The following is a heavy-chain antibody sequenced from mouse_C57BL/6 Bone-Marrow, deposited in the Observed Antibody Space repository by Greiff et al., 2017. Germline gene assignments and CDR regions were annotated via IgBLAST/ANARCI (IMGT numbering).Heavy chain of an antibody. CDR2: ISSGGSYT. J-gene: IGHJ3*01. CDR3: AWVYGNFFAY. V-gene: IGHV5-9-4*01. Sequence: EVQVVESGGGLVKPGGSLKLSCAASGFTFSSYAMSWVRQSPEKRLEWVAEISSGGSYTYYPDTVTGRFTISRDNAKNTLYLEMSSLRSEDTAMYYCAWVYGNFFAYWGQGTLVTVSA. D-gene: IGHD2-1*01. CDR1: GFTFSSYA.